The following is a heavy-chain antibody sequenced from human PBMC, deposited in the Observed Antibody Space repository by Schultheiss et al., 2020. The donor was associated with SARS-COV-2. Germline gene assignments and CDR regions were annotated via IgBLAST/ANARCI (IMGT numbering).Heavy chain of an antibody. CDR2: IYYSGST. D-gene: IGHD1-26*01. CDR1: GGSISSYY. J-gene: IGHJ5*02. CDR3: AKNSGSYLS. Sequence: SQTLSLTCTVSGGSISSYYWSWIRQPPGKGLEWIGYIYYSGSTNYNPSLKSRVTISVDASKNQFSLKLSSVTAADTAVYYCAKNSGSYLSWGQGTLVTVSS. V-gene: IGHV4-59*01.